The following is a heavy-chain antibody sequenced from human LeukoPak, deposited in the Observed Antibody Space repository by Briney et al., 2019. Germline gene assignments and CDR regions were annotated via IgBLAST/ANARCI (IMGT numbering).Heavy chain of an antibody. CDR1: GYSISIGYS. V-gene: IGHV4-38-2*02. J-gene: IGHJ5*02. CDR2: IYHSGST. D-gene: IGHD3/OR15-3a*01. CDR3: ARQEIGLRSFDP. Sequence: SETLSLTCTVSGYSISIGYSWGWIRQPPGKGLEWIGSIYHSGSTYYNPSLKSRVTISVDTSKNQFSLNLSSVTAADTAVYYCARQEIGLRSFDPWGQGTLVTVSS.